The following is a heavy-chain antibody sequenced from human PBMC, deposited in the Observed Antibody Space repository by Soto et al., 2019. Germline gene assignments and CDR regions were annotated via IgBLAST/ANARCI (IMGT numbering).Heavy chain of an antibody. J-gene: IGHJ6*02. CDR3: ARWGKGNGQALRCEAAGTGYYYYYGMGV. Sequence: GEPLKISWRGSGCSFTSYWIGWVRQMPGKGLEWMGIIYPGDSDTRYSPSFQGQVTISADKSISTAYLQWSSLKASDTAMYYCARWGKGNGQALRCEAAGTGYYYYYGMGVWGQGTTVTVSS. D-gene: IGHD6-13*01. CDR2: IYPGDSDT. CDR1: GCSFTSYW. V-gene: IGHV5-51*01.